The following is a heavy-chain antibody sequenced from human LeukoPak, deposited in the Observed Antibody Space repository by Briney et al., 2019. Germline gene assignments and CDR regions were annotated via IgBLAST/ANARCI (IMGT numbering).Heavy chain of an antibody. D-gene: IGHD2-15*01. V-gene: IGHV3-23*01. J-gene: IGHJ4*02. Sequence: GGSLRLSCAASGFTFSSYWMSWVRQAPGKGLEWVSGVSGYGGSTYYADSVKGRFTISRDDSKSTLYLQMNSLRVEDTAVYFCAKDRGRMWVQVANWGRGTLVTVSS. CDR3: AKDRGRMWVQVAN. CDR2: VSGYGGST. CDR1: GFTFSSYW.